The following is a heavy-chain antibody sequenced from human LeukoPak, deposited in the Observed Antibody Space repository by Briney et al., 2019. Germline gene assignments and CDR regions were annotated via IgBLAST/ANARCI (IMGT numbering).Heavy chain of an antibody. D-gene: IGHD2/OR15-2a*01. Sequence: PGGSLRLSCAASGFTFSSSDMHWVRQAPGKGLEWVAVISYDATNKYYADSVKGRFTLSRDNSKNTLYLQTNTLRDEDTAVYYYAKASSNYFYYFEYWGQGTLVTVSS. CDR1: GFTFSSSD. CDR2: ISYDATNK. J-gene: IGHJ4*02. V-gene: IGHV3-30*18. CDR3: AKASSNYFYYFEY.